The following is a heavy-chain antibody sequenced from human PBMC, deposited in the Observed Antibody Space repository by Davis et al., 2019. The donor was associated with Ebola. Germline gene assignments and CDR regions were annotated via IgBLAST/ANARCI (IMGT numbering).Heavy chain of an antibody. CDR2: IAPSDSYT. CDR1: GYSFTSYW. D-gene: IGHD1-26*01. CDR3: ASGWSGTMGYFDY. V-gene: IGHV5-10-1*01. J-gene: IGHJ4*02. Sequence: GGSLRLSCKASGYSFTSYWISWVRQTPGKGLQWMGRIAPSDSYTNYSPSFQGHVTISADKSISTAYLQWSSLKASDTAMYYCASGWSGTMGYFDYWGQGTLVTVSS.